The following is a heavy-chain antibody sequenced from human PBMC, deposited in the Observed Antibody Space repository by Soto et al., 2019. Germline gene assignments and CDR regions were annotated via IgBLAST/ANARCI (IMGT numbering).Heavy chain of an antibody. V-gene: IGHV4-34*01. CDR1: GGSFSGYY. CDR2: INHSGST. J-gene: IGHJ6*03. D-gene: IGHD3-3*01. CDR3: ARVDRWAIFGVGINHYYYYYMDV. Sequence: SETLSLTCAVYGGSFSGYYWSWIRQPPGKGLEWIGEINHSGSTTYNPSLKSRVTISVDTSKNQFALKLSSVTAADTAVYYFARVDRWAIFGVGINHYYYYYMDVWGKGTTVTVSS.